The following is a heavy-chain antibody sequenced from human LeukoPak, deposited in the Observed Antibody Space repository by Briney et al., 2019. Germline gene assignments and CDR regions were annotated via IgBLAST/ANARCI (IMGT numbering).Heavy chain of an antibody. Sequence: GGSLRLSCAASGFTFDDYAMHWVRQAPGKGLEWVSAISGSGDSTYYADSVKGRFTISRDNSRNTLYLQMNSLRAGDTAVYYCAKSFRSTSLDYWGQGTLVTVSS. V-gene: IGHV3-23*01. CDR3: AKSFRSTSLDY. CDR2: ISGSGDST. J-gene: IGHJ4*02. D-gene: IGHD2-2*01. CDR1: GFTFDDYA.